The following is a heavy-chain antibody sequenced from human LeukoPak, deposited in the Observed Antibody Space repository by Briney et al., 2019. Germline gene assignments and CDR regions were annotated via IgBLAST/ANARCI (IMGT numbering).Heavy chain of an antibody. D-gene: IGHD3-22*01. CDR2: IIPIFGTA. CDR3: ARDPYYYDSSGYYGPYYYGMDV. V-gene: IGHV1-69*13. Sequence: SVTVSCTASGGTFSIYAISWVRQAPGQGLEWMGGIIPIFGTANYAQKFQGRVTITADESTSTAYMELSSLRSEDTAVYYCARDPYYYDSSGYYGPYYYGMDVWGQGTTVTVSS. J-gene: IGHJ6*02. CDR1: GGTFSIYA.